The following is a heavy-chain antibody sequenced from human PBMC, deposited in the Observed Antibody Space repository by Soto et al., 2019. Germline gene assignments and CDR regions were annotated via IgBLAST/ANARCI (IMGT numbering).Heavy chain of an antibody. CDR2: ISGSGGST. Sequence: GGSLRLSCAASGFTFSSYAMSWVRQAPGKGLEWVSAISGSGGSTYYADSVKGRFTISRDNSKNTLYLQMNSLRAEDTAVYYCAKAPYGSGSYYPYYWGQGTLVTVSS. CDR1: GFTFSSYA. V-gene: IGHV3-23*01. D-gene: IGHD3-10*01. J-gene: IGHJ4*02. CDR3: AKAPYGSGSYYPYY.